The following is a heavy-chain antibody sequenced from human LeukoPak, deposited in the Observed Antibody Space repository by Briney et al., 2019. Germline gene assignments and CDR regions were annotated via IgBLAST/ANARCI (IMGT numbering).Heavy chain of an antibody. V-gene: IGHV3-30*18. CDR2: ISYDGSNK. D-gene: IGHD2-2*01. Sequence: GGSLRLSCAASGFTFSSYGMHWVRQAPGKGLEWVAVISYDGSNKNYADSVKGRFTISRDNSKNTLYLQMNSLRAEDTAVYYCAKAPSTIVVVPAAIETKTYYYYGMDVWGQGTTVTVSS. J-gene: IGHJ6*02. CDR1: GFTFSSYG. CDR3: AKAPSTIVVVPAAIETKTYYYYGMDV.